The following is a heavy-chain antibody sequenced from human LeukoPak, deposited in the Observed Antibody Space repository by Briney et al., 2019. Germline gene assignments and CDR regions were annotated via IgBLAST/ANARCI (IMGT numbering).Heavy chain of an antibody. Sequence: SETLSLTCNVSGDYITTTNYYWAWIRQPPEKGLEWIASVFYSGTTYYNPSLKSRVVISMDTSRKQISLRLSSVTATDTAIYYCARRSRLYKHETTGYHDSWGQGTLVTVSS. CDR3: ARRSRLYKHETTGYHDS. CDR2: VFYSGTT. J-gene: IGHJ4*02. D-gene: IGHD3-9*01. V-gene: IGHV4-39*01. CDR1: GDYITTTNYY.